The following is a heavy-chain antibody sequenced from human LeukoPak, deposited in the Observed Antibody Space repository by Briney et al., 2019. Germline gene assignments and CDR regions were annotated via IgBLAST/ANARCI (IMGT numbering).Heavy chain of an antibody. CDR2: ISYDGSNK. V-gene: IGHV3-30-3*01. J-gene: IGHJ4*02. D-gene: IGHD3-10*01. Sequence: PGGSLRLSCAASGFTFSSYAMSWVRQAPGKGLEWVAVISYDGSNKYYADSVKGRFTISRDNSKNTLYLQMNSLRAEDTAVYYCARDRLYGSGSLSFDYWGQGTLVTVSS. CDR3: ARDRLYGSGSLSFDY. CDR1: GFTFSSYA.